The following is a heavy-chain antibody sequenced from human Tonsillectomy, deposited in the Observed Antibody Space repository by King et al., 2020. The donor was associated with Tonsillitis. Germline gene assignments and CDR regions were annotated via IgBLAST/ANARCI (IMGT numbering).Heavy chain of an antibody. J-gene: IGHJ4*02. CDR3: ARDDDWSFDY. CDR2: IYYTGDT. D-gene: IGHD3-9*01. CDR1: GASISSYY. V-gene: IGHV4-59*01. Sequence: QLQESGPGLVKPSETLSLTCTVSGASISSYYWTWIRQPPGKGLEWIGYIYYTGDTYYSPSLKSRVTISVDTSKNQFSLRLNSVTAADTAVYFCARDDDWSFDYWGQGSLVTVSS.